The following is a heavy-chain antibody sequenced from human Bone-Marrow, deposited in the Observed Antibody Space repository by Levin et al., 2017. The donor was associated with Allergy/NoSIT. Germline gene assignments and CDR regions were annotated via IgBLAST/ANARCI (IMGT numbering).Heavy chain of an antibody. CDR3: ASSGSDFDD. J-gene: IGHJ4*02. Sequence: SETLSLTCAVSGGSISSTNWWSWVRQPPGKGLEWIGEIYHSGSTNYNPSLKSRVTISADRSKNHFSLKLTSVTAADTAVYYCASSGSDFDDWGQGTLVTVSS. V-gene: IGHV4-4*02. CDR1: GGSISSTNW. D-gene: IGHD3-10*01. CDR2: IYHSGST.